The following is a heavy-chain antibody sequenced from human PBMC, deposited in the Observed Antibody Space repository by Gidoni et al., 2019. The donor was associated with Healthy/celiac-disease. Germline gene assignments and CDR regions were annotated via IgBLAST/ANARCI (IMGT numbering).Heavy chain of an antibody. CDR1: GFTFSSYW. V-gene: IGHV3-74*01. CDR3: ARSTYSGSRRGFDP. CDR2: SNSDGSST. J-gene: IGHJ5*02. Sequence: VQLVDSGGGLVQPVGSLRLSCAAPGFTFSSYWMHWVRQAPGKGLVWVSRSNSDGSSTSYADSVKGRFTISRDNAKNTLYLQMNSLRAEDTAVYYCARSTYSGSRRGFDPWGQGTLVTVSS. D-gene: IGHD1-26*01.